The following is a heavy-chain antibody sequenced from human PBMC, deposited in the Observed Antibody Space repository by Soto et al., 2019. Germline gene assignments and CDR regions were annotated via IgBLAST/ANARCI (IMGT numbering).Heavy chain of an antibody. J-gene: IGHJ6*02. V-gene: IGHV3-23*01. CDR1: GFTFSSYA. CDR3: AKGLYYYYYGMDV. Sequence: PGGSLRLSCAASGFTFSSYAMSWVRQAPGKELEWVSAISGSGGSTYYADSVKGRFTISRDNSKNTLYLQMNSLRAEDTAVYYCAKGLYYYYYGMDVWGQGTTVTVSS. CDR2: ISGSGGST.